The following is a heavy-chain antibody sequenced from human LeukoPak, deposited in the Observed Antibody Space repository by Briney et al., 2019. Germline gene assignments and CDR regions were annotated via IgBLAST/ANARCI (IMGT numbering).Heavy chain of an antibody. V-gene: IGHV3-21*01. J-gene: IGHJ4*02. CDR3: ARHDYGDYGTDY. CDR2: ISSSSSYI. D-gene: IGHD4-17*01. Sequence: GGSLRLSCAASGFTFSSYSMNWVRQAPGKGLEWVSSISSSSSYIYYADSVKGRFTISRDNAKNSLYLQMNSLRAEDMAVYYCARHDYGDYGTDYWGQGTLVTVSS. CDR1: GFTFSSYS.